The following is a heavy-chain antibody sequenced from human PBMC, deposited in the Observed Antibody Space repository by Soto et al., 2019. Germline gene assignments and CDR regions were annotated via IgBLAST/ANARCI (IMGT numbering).Heavy chain of an antibody. J-gene: IGHJ4*02. V-gene: IGHV4-59*08. Sequence: SETLSLTCTVSGGSISSYYWSWIRQPPGKGLEWIGYIYYSGSTNYNPSLKSRVTMSVDTSKNQFSLRLSSVTAADTAVYYCASKTVAGTFDYWGQGTLVTVLL. CDR2: IYYSGST. CDR3: ASKTVAGTFDY. D-gene: IGHD6-19*01. CDR1: GGSISSYY.